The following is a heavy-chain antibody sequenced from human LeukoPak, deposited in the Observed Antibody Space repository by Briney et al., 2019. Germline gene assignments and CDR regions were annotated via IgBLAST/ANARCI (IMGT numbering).Heavy chain of an antibody. CDR2: ISGSGGST. V-gene: IGHV3-23*01. CDR3: AKGQGYYYGSGSPYFDY. J-gene: IGHJ4*02. Sequence: PGGSLRLSCAASGFTFSSYAMSWVRQAPGKGLEWVSAISGSGGSTYYADSVKGRFTISRDNSKNTLYLQMNSLRAKDTAVYYCAKGQGYYYGSGSPYFDYWGQGTLVTVSS. CDR1: GFTFSSYA. D-gene: IGHD3-10*01.